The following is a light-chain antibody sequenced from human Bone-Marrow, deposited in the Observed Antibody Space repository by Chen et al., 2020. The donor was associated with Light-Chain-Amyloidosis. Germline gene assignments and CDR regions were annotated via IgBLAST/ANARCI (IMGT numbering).Light chain of an antibody. CDR1: SSDVGGSNY. V-gene: IGLV2-14*01. CDR2: DVS. Sequence: QSALTQPASVSGSPGQSITISCTGTSSDVGGSNYVSWYQQHPGKAPKLMIYDVSNRPSGVSTRFSGSKSGNTASLTISGLQAEDEADYYCSSYTSSSTLVFGGGTKLTVL. J-gene: IGLJ2*01. CDR3: SSYTSSSTLV.